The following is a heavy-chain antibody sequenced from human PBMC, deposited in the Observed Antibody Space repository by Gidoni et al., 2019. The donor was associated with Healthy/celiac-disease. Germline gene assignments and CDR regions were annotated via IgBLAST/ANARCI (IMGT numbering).Heavy chain of an antibody. CDR1: GFTFSSYG. V-gene: IGHV3-33*01. J-gene: IGHJ4*02. CDR3: ARDAREGMGFDY. Sequence: QVQLVESGGGVVQPGGSLRLSCAASGFTFSSYGMQWVRQAPGKGLEWVAVIWYDGSNKHYADSVKCRFSISRDNSKNTMYLQMNSLRAEDTAVYYCARDAREGMGFDYWGQGTLVTVSS. D-gene: IGHD6-6*01. CDR2: IWYDGSNK.